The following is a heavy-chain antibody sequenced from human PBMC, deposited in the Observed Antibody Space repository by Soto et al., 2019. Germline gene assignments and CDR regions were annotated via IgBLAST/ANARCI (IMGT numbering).Heavy chain of an antibody. V-gene: IGHV3-23*01. CDR3: PKGLYYYDSSGYRLFDY. Sequence: GGSLRLSXAASGFMFNNYAMSWVRQAPGKGLEWVSTVSVSGGTTYYADSLKGRFTISRDNSKKTVYLQMNRLRADDTAIYYCPKGLYYYDSSGYRLFDYWGQGTLVTVSS. J-gene: IGHJ4*02. D-gene: IGHD3-22*01. CDR2: VSVSGGTT. CDR1: GFMFNNYA.